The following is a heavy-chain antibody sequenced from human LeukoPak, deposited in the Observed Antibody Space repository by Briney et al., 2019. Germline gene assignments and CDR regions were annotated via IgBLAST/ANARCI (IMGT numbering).Heavy chain of an antibody. J-gene: IGHJ6*03. CDR1: DGSMSPYY. CDR3: ARGGYYYFDV. CDR2: IFHNGNT. V-gene: IGHV4-59*01. Sequence: SETLSLTCTVSDGSMSPYYWSWIRQSPGKGLEWIAYIFHNGNTKYNPSLWSRVTISIDTSRNQVFLNLNSVTAADTAVYYCARGGYYYFDVWGKGTTVTVSS.